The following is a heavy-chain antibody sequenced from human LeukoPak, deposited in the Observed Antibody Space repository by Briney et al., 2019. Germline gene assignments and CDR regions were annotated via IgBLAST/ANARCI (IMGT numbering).Heavy chain of an antibody. CDR3: ERDRQQLVDY. D-gene: IGHD6-13*01. CDR2: ISSSSSYI. Sequence: GGSLRLSCAASGFTFSSYSMNWVRQAPGKGLEWVSSISSSSSYIYYADSVKGRFTISRDNAKNSLHLQMNSLRAEDTAVYYCERDRQQLVDYWGQGTLVTVSS. CDR1: GFTFSSYS. V-gene: IGHV3-21*01. J-gene: IGHJ4*02.